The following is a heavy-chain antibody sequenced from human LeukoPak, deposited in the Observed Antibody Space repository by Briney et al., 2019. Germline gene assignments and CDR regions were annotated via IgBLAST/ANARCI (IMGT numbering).Heavy chain of an antibody. D-gene: IGHD1-26*01. J-gene: IGHJ4*02. CDR2: INPNDGGT. CDR1: GHTFTGYY. CDR3: TRRLGGSSEGYDY. Sequence: ASVKVSCKASGHTFTGYYIHWVRQAPGQGREWMGWINPNDGGTKYTQKFLGRVTMTRATSINTAYMAVTSLRSDDTAVYYCTRRLGGSSEGYDYWGQGTLVTVSS. V-gene: IGHV1-2*02.